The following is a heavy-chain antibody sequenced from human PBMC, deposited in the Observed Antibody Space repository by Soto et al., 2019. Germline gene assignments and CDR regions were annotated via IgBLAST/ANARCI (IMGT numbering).Heavy chain of an antibody. Sequence: SETLSLTCAVYGGSFSGYYWSWIRQPPGKGLEWIGEINHSGSTNYNPSLKSRVTISVDTSKNQFSLKLSSVTAADTAVYYCARGLSSSAVAGLGNWFDPWGQGTLVTVSS. CDR3: ARGLSSSAVAGLGNWFDP. J-gene: IGHJ5*02. D-gene: IGHD6-19*01. V-gene: IGHV4-34*01. CDR2: INHSGST. CDR1: GGSFSGYY.